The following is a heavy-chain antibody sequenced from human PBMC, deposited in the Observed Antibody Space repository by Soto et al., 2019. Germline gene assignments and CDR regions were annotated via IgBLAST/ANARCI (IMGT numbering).Heavy chain of an antibody. Sequence: GGPLRLSCAASGFNLGSYWMHWVRQAPGKGLVWVSRINDYGTTINYAESVEGRFTISRDEAKSEVYLQMNNLRAEDTAVYYCARGGLGPFEYWGQGALDNVSS. CDR3: ARGGLGPFEY. V-gene: IGHV3-74*01. CDR2: INDYGTTI. CDR1: GFNLGSYW. D-gene: IGHD3-9*01. J-gene: IGHJ4*02.